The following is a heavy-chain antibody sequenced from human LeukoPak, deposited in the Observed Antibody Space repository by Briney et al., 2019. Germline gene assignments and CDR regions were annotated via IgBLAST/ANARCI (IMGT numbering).Heavy chain of an antibody. V-gene: IGHV3-30*14. Sequence: GGSLRLSCAASGFTFSSYPLHWVRQAPGKGLEWVTLISYDGSKIYYADSVKGRFTISRDNSKNTLYLQMNSLRAEDTAVYYCARVQQLAHYWGQGTLVTVSS. CDR2: ISYDGSKI. D-gene: IGHD6-13*01. J-gene: IGHJ4*02. CDR1: GFTFSSYP. CDR3: ARVQQLAHY.